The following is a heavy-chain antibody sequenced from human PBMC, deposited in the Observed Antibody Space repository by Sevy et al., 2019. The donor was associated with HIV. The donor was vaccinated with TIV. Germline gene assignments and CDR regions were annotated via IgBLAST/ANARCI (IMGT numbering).Heavy chain of an antibody. V-gene: IGHV3-30*02. D-gene: IGHD2-8*01. J-gene: IGHJ4*02. CDR1: GLTFSYSG. CDR2: ILFDGSSQ. CDR3: AKNTAAVGVGGFDS. Sequence: GSLRLSCAASGLTFSYSGMHWVRQAPGKGLEWVTFILFDGSSQYYADSVKGRFTISRDNSKNTLYLQMNSLRGGDTAVYYCAKNTAAVGVGGFDSWRQGALVTVSS.